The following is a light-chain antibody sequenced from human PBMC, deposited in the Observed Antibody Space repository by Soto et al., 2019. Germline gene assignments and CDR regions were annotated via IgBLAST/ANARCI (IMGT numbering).Light chain of an antibody. CDR2: DVS. J-gene: IGLJ1*01. CDR1: SSDVGGYNY. CDR3: SSYTSSSNPDYV. Sequence: QSTLTQPASLSGSPSQSFTIPCTGTSSDVGGYNYVSWYQQHPGKAPKLMIYDVSNRPSGVSNRFSGSKSGNTASLTISGLQAEDEPDSSCSSYTSSSNPDYVFRTGTKVPVL. V-gene: IGLV2-14*01.